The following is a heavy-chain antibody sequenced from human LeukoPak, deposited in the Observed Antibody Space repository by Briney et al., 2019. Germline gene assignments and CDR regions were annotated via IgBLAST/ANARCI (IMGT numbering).Heavy chain of an antibody. CDR2: LSGNGYIT. Sequence: PGGSLRLSCAASGFTFSSYDMSWVRQAPGKGLEWVSTLSGNGYITYYADSVKGRFTIPRDNSKNTLYLQMNSLRAEDTAVYYCARDGYDSSGKEKKGDYWGQGTLVTVSS. D-gene: IGHD3-22*01. CDR1: GFTFSSYD. J-gene: IGHJ4*02. V-gene: IGHV3-23*01. CDR3: ARDGYDSSGKEKKGDY.